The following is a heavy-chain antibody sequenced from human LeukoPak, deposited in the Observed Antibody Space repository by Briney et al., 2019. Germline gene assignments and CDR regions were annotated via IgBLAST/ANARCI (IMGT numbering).Heavy chain of an antibody. CDR2: IYYTGSN. V-gene: IGHV4-59*01. J-gene: IGHJ4*02. CDR3: ARASSGWFTVDY. CDR1: GVSISGFY. D-gene: IGHD6-19*01. Sequence: SETLSLTCAVSGVSISGFYWSWIRQPPGKGLEWIGYIYYTGSNNYNPSLKSRVTISVDTSKNQFSLKLSSVTAADTAVYYCARASSGWFTVDYWGQGTLVTVSS.